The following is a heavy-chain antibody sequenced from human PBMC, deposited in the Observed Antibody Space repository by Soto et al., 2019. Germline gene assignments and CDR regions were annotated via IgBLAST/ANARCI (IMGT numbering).Heavy chain of an antibody. CDR2: IFPSDSDT. J-gene: IGHJ5*02. V-gene: IGHV5-51*01. D-gene: IGHD3-22*01. Sequence: GESLKISCRTSGYKFTSYWIAWVRQMPGKGLEWMGIIFPSDSDTRYSPSFQGQVTISADRSTSTVFLQWASLKASDTAVYFCARKDKSGYFNWFDPWGQGTLVTISS. CDR3: ARKDKSGYFNWFDP. CDR1: GYKFTSYW.